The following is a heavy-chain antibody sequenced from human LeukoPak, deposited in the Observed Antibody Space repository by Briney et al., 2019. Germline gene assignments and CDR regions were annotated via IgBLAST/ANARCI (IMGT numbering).Heavy chain of an antibody. Sequence: ASVKVSCKASGYSFTSYYMHWVRQAPGQGLEWMGIINPGGGSTSYAQKFQGRVTMTRDTSTSIVYMDLSSLRSEDTAVYYCARGIHKTHCTTTSCYINWFDPWGQGTLVTVSS. CDR3: ARGIHKTHCTTTSCYINWFDP. D-gene: IGHD2-2*02. CDR2: INPGGGST. J-gene: IGHJ5*02. V-gene: IGHV1-46*01. CDR1: GYSFTSYY.